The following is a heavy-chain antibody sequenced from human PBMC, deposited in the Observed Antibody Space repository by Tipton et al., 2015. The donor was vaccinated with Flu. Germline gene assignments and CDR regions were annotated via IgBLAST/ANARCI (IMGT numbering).Heavy chain of an antibody. CDR3: AKKISGSPYEGMDV. CDR2: ISHDESNE. D-gene: IGHD1-26*01. CDR1: GFAFSSYG. Sequence: SLRLSCTASGFAFSSYGMHWVRQAPGKGLEWVAVISHDESNEYYGDSVKGRLTISRDNSKNTLYLQMNSLRAEDTAVYYCAKKISGSPYEGMDVWGQGTTVTVSS. V-gene: IGHV3-30*18. J-gene: IGHJ6*02.